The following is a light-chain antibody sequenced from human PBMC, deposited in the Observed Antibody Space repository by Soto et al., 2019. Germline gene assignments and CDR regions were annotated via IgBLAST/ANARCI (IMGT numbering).Light chain of an antibody. CDR2: GAS. J-gene: IGKJ1*01. CDR3: QEYNAWPWT. V-gene: IGKV3-15*01. CDR1: QSVGTF. Sequence: LTQSPANLSLSPGESAPLSCRATQSVGTFFAWYQHIPSQAPRLLIYGASTRATGIPARFTGSGSGTEVILTIARPQSEDSAVNYGQEYNAWPWTFGQGTKVDIK.